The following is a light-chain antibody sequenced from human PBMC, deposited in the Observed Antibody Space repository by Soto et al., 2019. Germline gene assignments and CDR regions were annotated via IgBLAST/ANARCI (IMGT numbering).Light chain of an antibody. CDR3: HQYGSLPIT. V-gene: IGKV3-20*01. CDR1: QSVSSSY. J-gene: IGKJ5*01. CDR2: GAN. Sequence: EIVLTQSPATLSLSPGERATLSCRASQSVSSSYLAWYQQKPGQAPRLLIYGANYRATGISDRFSGGGSGTDFTLTISRLESDDFAVYYCHQYGSLPITFGQGTRLEIK.